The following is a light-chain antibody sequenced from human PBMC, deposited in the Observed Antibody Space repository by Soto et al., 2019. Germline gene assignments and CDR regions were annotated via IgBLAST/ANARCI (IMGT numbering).Light chain of an antibody. CDR1: QSVPSN. CDR3: QKYNSALFT. J-gene: IGKJ5*01. V-gene: IGKV3-15*01. Sequence: EIVMTQSPATLSVSPGEGATLSCRASQSVPSNLPWYQQKPGQAPRLLIYRAPISATGVPARFSGSGSGTDFTLAISSLQPEDVATYYCQKYNSALFTFGQGTRLEI. CDR2: RAP.